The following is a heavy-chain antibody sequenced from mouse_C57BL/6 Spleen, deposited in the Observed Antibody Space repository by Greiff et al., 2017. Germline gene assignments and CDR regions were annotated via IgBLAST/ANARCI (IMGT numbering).Heavy chain of an antibody. CDR2: ISSGSSTI. D-gene: IGHD1-1*01. CDR1: GFTFSDYG. V-gene: IGHV5-17*01. J-gene: IGHJ1*03. Sequence: EVQGVESGGGLVKPGGSLKLSCAASGFTFSDYGMHWVRQAPEKGLAWVAYISSGSSTIYYADTVKGRFTISRDNAKNTLFLQMTSLRSEDTAMYYCARRGYGSSCWYFDVWGTGTTVTVSS. CDR3: ARRGYGSSCWYFDV.